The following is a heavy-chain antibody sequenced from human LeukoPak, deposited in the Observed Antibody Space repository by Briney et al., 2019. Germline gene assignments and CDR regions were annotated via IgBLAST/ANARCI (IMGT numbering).Heavy chain of an antibody. Sequence: PGGSLRLSCVGSAFTFSSYAMSWVRQAPGKGLEWVSAIVGSGTNTYYADSVKGRFIISRDNSKNTVYLQMNSLRADDTAVYYCAKDSTIFGANTHFDYWGQGTLVTVSS. V-gene: IGHV3-23*01. CDR3: AKDSTIFGANTHFDY. CDR2: IVGSGTNT. J-gene: IGHJ4*02. D-gene: IGHD3-3*01. CDR1: AFTFSSYA.